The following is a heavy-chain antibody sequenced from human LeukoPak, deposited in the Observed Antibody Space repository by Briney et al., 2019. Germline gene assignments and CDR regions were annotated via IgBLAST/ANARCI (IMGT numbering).Heavy chain of an antibody. CDR3: AKGPNYSDS. V-gene: IGHV3-74*01. CDR1: GFSFSNYW. CDR2: MNSDGSAT. Sequence: PGGSLRLSCAASGFSFSNYWMHWVRQAPGKGLVWVTRMNSDGSATYYADSVQGRFTISRDNAKNTLYLQMNSLRAEDTAMYFCAKGPNYSDSWGQGTLVTVSS. J-gene: IGHJ4*02.